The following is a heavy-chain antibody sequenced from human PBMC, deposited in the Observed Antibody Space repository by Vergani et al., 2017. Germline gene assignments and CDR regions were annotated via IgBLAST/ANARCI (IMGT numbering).Heavy chain of an antibody. J-gene: IGHJ5*02. V-gene: IGHV1-69*01. Sequence: QVHLIQSGAEVKKPWSSVKVSCKASGGTFSSYSITWVRQAPWQGLELMGGIIPILGTPIYAQKFQGRVTITADEFTKTAYMELNRLRSGETAVYYCARVPTITMVRGVAGRFDPWGQGTMVRVSS. CDR2: IIPILGTP. D-gene: IGHD3-10*01. CDR3: ARVPTITMVRGVAGRFDP. CDR1: GGTFSSYS.